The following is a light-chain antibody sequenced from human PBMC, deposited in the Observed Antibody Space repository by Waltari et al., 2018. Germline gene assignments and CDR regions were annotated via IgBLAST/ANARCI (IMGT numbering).Light chain of an antibody. CDR3: LQDSSYPWT. V-gene: IGKV1-6*02. J-gene: IGKJ1*01. Sequence: AIKMTQSPSSLSASVGDKVTITCRASQDIRNDLGWYQQKPGKAPKPLIYVAINLHRGFPSRFIGSESGTNFTLTISSLQPEDFATYYCLQDSSYPWTFGQGTRVEIK. CDR2: VAI. CDR1: QDIRND.